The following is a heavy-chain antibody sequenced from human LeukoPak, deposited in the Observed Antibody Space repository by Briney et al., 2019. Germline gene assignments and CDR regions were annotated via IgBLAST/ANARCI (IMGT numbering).Heavy chain of an antibody. CDR3: ARGVPIAAAGYNWFDP. Sequence: PLETMSLTCPVSGGSISSYYWSWIRPPPGKQLARIGYIYYSGSTNYNPSLKSRVTISVDTSKNQFSLKLSSVTAADTAVYYCARGVPIAAAGYNWFDPWGQGTLVTVSS. CDR1: GGSISSYY. J-gene: IGHJ5*02. CDR2: IYYSGST. D-gene: IGHD6-13*01. V-gene: IGHV4-59*01.